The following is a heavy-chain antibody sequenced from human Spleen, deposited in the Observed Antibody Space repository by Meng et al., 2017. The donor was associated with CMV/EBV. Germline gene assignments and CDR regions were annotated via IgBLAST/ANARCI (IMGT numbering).Heavy chain of an antibody. Sequence: SETLSLTCAVYGGSFSGYYWSWIRQPPGKGLEWIGEINHSGSTNYNPSLKSRVTISVDTSKNQFSLKLSSVTAADTAVYYCARVSSSYYGMDVWGQGTTVTVSS. J-gene: IGHJ6*02. CDR1: GGSFSGYY. CDR3: ARVSSSYYGMDV. D-gene: IGHD6-13*01. CDR2: INHSGST. V-gene: IGHV4-34*01.